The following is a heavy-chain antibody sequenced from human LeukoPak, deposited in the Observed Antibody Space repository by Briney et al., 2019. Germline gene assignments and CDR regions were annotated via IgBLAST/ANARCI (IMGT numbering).Heavy chain of an antibody. Sequence: PGGSLRLSCAASGFTFSSYDMHWVRHATGKGLEWVSAIGTAGDTYYPGSVKGRFTISRENAKNSLYLQMNSLRAGDTAVYYCARSYSSGWYFDYWGQGTLVTVSS. D-gene: IGHD6-19*01. CDR2: IGTAGDT. CDR1: GFTFSSYD. V-gene: IGHV3-13*01. J-gene: IGHJ4*02. CDR3: ARSYSSGWYFDY.